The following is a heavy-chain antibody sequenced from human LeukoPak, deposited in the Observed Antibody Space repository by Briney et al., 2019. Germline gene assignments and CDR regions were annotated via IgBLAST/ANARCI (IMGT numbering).Heavy chain of an antibody. V-gene: IGHV1-18*01. CDR2: ISAYHGHT. J-gene: IGHJ4*02. CDR3: ARVRTTLLDN. D-gene: IGHD2/OR15-2a*01. Sequence: ASVKVSCKASGYTFTSYDFTWVRQAPRQGLEWMGWISAYHGHTKYAQKLQGRVTMTTDTSTSTAYMELRSLRSDDTAVYYCARVRTTLLDNWGQGTLVTVSS. CDR1: GYTFTSYD.